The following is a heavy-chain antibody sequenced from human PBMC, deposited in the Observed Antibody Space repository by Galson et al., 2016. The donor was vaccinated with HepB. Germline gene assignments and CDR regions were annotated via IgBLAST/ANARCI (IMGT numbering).Heavy chain of an antibody. D-gene: IGHD3-10*01. V-gene: IGHV5-51*01. CDR2: IYPGDSDT. CDR1: GYSFTNYW. J-gene: IGHJ6*02. Sequence: QSGAEVKKPGESLKISCKGSGYSFTNYWIGWVRQMPGKGLEWLGIIYPGDSDTRYSPSFHGQVTMSAHKSISTAYLHWASLKASDTAMYYCARLNFVGQYGAMDVWGQGTTVTVSS. CDR3: ARLNFVGQYGAMDV.